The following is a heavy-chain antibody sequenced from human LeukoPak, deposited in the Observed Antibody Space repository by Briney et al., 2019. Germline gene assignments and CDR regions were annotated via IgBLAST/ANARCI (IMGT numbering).Heavy chain of an antibody. CDR2: ISTNGGGT. Sequence: QPGGSLRLSCAASGFTFSTYAMHWVRQPPGKGLEYVSAISTNGGGTYYANSVKGRFTISRDNSKNTLYLQMGSLRAEDMAVYYCARYCSGVSCYSGYDYWGQGTLVTVSS. CDR3: ARYCSGVSCYSGYDY. J-gene: IGHJ4*02. V-gene: IGHV3-64*01. D-gene: IGHD2-15*01. CDR1: GFTFSTYA.